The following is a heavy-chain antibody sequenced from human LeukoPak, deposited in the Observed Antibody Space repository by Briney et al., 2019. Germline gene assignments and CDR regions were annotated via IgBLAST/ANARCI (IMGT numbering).Heavy chain of an antibody. CDR3: ARAKGLFDH. CDR1: GYTFAIYY. CDR2: INPSGGST. J-gene: IGHJ4*02. Sequence: GASVKVSCKASGYTFAIYYIHWVRQAPGQGLEWMGIINPSGGSTSYTQKLQGRLTMTRDTSTSTVYMELSSLRSEDTAVYYCARAKGLFDHWGQGTLVTVSS. V-gene: IGHV1-46*04.